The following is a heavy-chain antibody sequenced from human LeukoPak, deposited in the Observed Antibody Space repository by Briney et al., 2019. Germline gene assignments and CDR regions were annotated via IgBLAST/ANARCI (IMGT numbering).Heavy chain of an antibody. CDR1: GYTLTSYD. CDR3: ARRALWFGDGGHYYYGMDV. Sequence: ASVKVSCKAYGYTLTSYDINWVRQATGQGLEWMGWMNPNSGNTGYAQKFQGRVTMTRNTSISTAYMELSSLRSEDTAVYYCARRALWFGDGGHYYYGMDVWGQGTTVTVSS. V-gene: IGHV1-8*01. D-gene: IGHD3-10*01. CDR2: MNPNSGNT. J-gene: IGHJ6*02.